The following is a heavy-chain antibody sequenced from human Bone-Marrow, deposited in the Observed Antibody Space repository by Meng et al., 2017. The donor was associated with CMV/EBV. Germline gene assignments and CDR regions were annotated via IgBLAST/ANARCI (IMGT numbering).Heavy chain of an antibody. D-gene: IGHD2-2*01. J-gene: IGHJ6*02. CDR3: ARENVPDAIDDTYGMDI. V-gene: IGHV3-53*01. CDR1: GFTFSSYA. CDR2: LYSDGGT. Sequence: GGSLRLSCAASGFTFSSYAMNWVRQSPGKGLEWVSILYSDGGTNYADSVKGRFTISRDNSKNTLYLQMDSLRVEDTAVYYCARENVPDAIDDTYGMDIWGRGTTVTVSS.